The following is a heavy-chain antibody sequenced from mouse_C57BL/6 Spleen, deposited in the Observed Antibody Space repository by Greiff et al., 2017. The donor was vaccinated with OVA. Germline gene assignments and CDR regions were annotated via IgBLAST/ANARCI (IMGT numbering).Heavy chain of an antibody. CDR2: IDPETGGT. CDR3: TRTLYFYYFDY. J-gene: IGHJ2*01. Sequence: QVQLQQSGAELVRPGASVTLSCKASGYTFTDYEMHWVKQTPVHGLEWIGAIDPETGGTAYNQKFKGKAILTADKSSSTAYMELRGLTSEDSAVYYCTRTLYFYYFDYWGQGTTLTVSS. CDR1: GYTFTDYE. D-gene: IGHD2-1*01. V-gene: IGHV1-15*01.